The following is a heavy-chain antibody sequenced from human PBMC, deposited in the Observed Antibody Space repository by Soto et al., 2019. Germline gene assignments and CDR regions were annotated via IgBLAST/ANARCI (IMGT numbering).Heavy chain of an antibody. V-gene: IGHV4-61*01. CDR3: ARAWYSSGHFDY. CDR1: GGSVSSGSYY. CDR2: IYYSGST. D-gene: IGHD6-19*01. J-gene: IGHJ4*02. Sequence: QVQLQESGPGLVKPSETLSLTCTVSGGSVSSGSYYWSWIRQPPGKGLEWIGYIYYSGSTNYNPSLQSRVTISVDTSKNQFSLKLSSVTAADTAVYYCARAWYSSGHFDYWGQGTLVTVSS.